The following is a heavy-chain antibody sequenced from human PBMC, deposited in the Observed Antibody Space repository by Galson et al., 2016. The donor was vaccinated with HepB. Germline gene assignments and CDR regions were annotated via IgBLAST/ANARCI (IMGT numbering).Heavy chain of an antibody. J-gene: IGHJ2*01. Sequence: SLRLSCAASGFSFSNYGMTWVRQAPGKGLEWVALISHDGSTEYYADSVKGRFTIFRDNSKNTLSLQMNSLRPEDTALYYCARSGGRDWYFDLWGRGTLVTVYS. CDR1: GFSFSNYG. D-gene: IGHD2-15*01. CDR3: ARSGGRDWYFDL. CDR2: ISHDGSTE. V-gene: IGHV3-30*03.